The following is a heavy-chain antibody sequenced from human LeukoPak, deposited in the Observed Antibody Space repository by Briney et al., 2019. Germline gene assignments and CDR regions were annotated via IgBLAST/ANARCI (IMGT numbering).Heavy chain of an antibody. CDR1: GGSISRSDHY. D-gene: IGHD2-15*01. CDR2: IYYSGST. J-gene: IGHJ4*02. V-gene: IGHV4-31*03. Sequence: SQTLSLTCSVSGGSISRSDHYWSWIRQHPGKGLEWIGYIYYSGSTYYNPSLKSRVTISVDTSKNQFSLKLSSVTAADTAVYYCAREPLYCSGGSCYRPYYFDYWGQGTLVTVSS. CDR3: AREPLYCSGGSCYRPYYFDY.